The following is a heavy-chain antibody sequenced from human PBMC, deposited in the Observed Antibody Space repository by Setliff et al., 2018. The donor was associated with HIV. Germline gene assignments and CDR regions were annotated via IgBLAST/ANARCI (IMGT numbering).Heavy chain of an antibody. CDR3: ARGESAAAGTGVCDY. D-gene: IGHD6-13*01. Sequence: PSETLSLTCTLNGVPLSDYYWNWIRQSPGKGLEWIVEVNHNGNINYNPSLKSRVTVSVDTSKTQYSLKMISVTAADTAMYYCARGESAAAGTGVCDYWGQGTLVTVSS. CDR2: VNHNGNI. J-gene: IGHJ4*02. CDR1: GVPLSDYY. V-gene: IGHV4-34*01.